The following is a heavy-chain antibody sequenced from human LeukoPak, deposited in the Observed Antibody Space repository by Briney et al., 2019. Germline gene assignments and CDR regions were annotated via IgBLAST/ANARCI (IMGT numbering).Heavy chain of an antibody. CDR3: ARTYYYDSSGKTNNWFDP. Sequence: PGGSLRLSCAASGFTFSSYWMHWVRQAPGKGLVWVSRINTDGSSTSYADSVKGRFTISRDNAKNTLYLQMNSLRAEDTAVYYCARTYYYDSSGKTNNWFDPWGQGTLVTVSS. J-gene: IGHJ5*02. CDR2: INTDGSST. D-gene: IGHD3-22*01. CDR1: GFTFSSYW. V-gene: IGHV3-74*01.